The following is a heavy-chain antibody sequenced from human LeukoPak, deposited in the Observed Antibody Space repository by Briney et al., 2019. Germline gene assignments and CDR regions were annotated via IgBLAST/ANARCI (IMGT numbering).Heavy chain of an antibody. D-gene: IGHD3-3*01. CDR3: AKTYYDFWSGYYDY. CDR1: GFTFSSYG. J-gene: IGHJ4*02. CDR2: ISYDGSNK. V-gene: IGHV3-30*18. Sequence: GGSLRLSCAASGFTFSSYGMHWVRQAPGKGLEWVAFISYDGSNKYYADSVKGRFTISRDNSKNTLYLQMNSLRAEDTAVYYCAKTYYDFWSGYYDYWGQGTLVTVSS.